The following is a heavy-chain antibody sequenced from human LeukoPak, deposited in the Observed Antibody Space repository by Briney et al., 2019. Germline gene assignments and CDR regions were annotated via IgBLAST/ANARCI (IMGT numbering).Heavy chain of an antibody. CDR2: ISYDGSNK. CDR1: GFTFSSYS. D-gene: IGHD3-9*01. V-gene: IGHV3-30*03. J-gene: IGHJ4*02. Sequence: PGGSLRLSCAASGFTFSSYSMNWVRQAPGKGLEWVAVISYDGSNKYYADSVKGRFTISRDNSKNTLYLQMNSLRAEDTAVYYCARESYGGGPYDILTGYSDWGQGTLVTVSS. CDR3: ARESYGGGPYDILTGYSD.